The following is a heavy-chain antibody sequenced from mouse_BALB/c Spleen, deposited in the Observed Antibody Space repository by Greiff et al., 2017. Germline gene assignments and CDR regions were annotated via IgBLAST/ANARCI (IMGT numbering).Heavy chain of an antibody. J-gene: IGHJ2*01. Sequence: LQQPGSELVRPGASVKLSCKASGYTFTSYWMHWVKQRPGQGLEWIGNIYPGSGSTNYDEKFKSKATLTVDASSSTAYMQLSSLTSEDSAVYYCTREGIDYGSRYFDYWGQGTTLTVSS. CDR3: TREGIDYGSRYFDY. CDR1: GYTFTSYW. D-gene: IGHD1-1*01. CDR2: IYPGSGST. V-gene: IGHV1S22*01.